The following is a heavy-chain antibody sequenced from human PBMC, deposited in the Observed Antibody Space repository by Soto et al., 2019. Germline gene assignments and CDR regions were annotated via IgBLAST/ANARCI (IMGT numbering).Heavy chain of an antibody. Sequence: SETLSLTCAVSGGSFSTYYWSWIRQPPGKGLEWIGEINQSGSTNYNPSLKSRVTVSVDRSKIQLSLKLTSVTAADTAVYYCARTFYVAAAGLFDYWGQGALVTVSS. D-gene: IGHD6-13*01. V-gene: IGHV4-34*01. CDR2: INQSGST. CDR3: ARTFYVAAAGLFDY. J-gene: IGHJ4*02. CDR1: GGSFSTYY.